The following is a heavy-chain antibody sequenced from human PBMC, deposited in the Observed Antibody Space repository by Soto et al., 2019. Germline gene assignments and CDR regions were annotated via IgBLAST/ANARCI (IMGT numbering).Heavy chain of an antibody. CDR1: GVSISSSNW. Sequence: SETLSLTCAVSGVSISSSNWWSWLRQPPGKGLEWIGEILHSGSTNYNPSLKSRASMSVDKSKNQFSLNLSSVTAADTAVYYCATYYDSSGYRFDYWGQGTLVTVSS. CDR3: ATYYDSSGYRFDY. J-gene: IGHJ4*02. CDR2: ILHSGST. V-gene: IGHV4-4*02. D-gene: IGHD3-22*01.